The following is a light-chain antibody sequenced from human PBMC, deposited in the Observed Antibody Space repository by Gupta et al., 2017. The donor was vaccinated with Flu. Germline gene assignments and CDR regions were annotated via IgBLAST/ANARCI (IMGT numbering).Light chain of an antibody. CDR1: SSDVASNHL. J-gene: IGLJ3*02. Sequence: GQSITISCTGSSSDVASNHLFSWYRQYPGNAPQLIIFAVTKRPSDISDRFSGSKSCPTAFLPISGLRAEDEADYYCYGSSIGTTAFLFGGGT. CDR2: AVT. V-gene: IGLV2-23*02. CDR3: YGSSIGTTAFL.